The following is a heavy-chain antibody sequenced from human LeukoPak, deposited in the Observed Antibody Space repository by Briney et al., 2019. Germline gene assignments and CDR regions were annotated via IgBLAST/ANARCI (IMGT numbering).Heavy chain of an antibody. CDR2: INPNSGGT. J-gene: IGHJ5*02. Sequence: ASVKVSCKASGYTFTGYYMHWVRQAPGQGLEWMGWINPNSGGTNYAQKFQGRVTMTRDTSISTVYMELSRLRSDDTAVYYCARGLRIAARLLGWFDPWGQGTLVTVSS. CDR3: ARGLRIAARLLGWFDP. CDR1: GYTFTGYY. V-gene: IGHV1-2*02. D-gene: IGHD6-6*01.